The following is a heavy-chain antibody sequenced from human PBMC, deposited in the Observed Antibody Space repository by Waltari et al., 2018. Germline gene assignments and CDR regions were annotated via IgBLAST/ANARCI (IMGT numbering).Heavy chain of an antibody. V-gene: IGHV1-69*10. D-gene: IGHD5-12*01. J-gene: IGHJ6*03. CDR1: GGTFSSYA. CDR3: ASRDGYNWDYYYYMDV. CDR2: IIPILGIA. Sequence: QVQLVQSGAEVKKPGSSVKVSCKASGGTFSSYAISWVRQAPGQGLEWMGGIIPILGIANYAQKFQGRVTITADKSTSTAYMELSSLRSEDTAVYYCASRDGYNWDYYYYMDVWGKGTTVTVSS.